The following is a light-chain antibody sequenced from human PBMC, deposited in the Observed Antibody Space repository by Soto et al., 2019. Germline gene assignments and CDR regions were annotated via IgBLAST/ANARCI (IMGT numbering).Light chain of an antibody. CDR1: SSNIGGTNY. CDR3: ASWDDRLGAVI. CDR2: SNN. V-gene: IGLV1-47*02. J-gene: IGLJ2*01. Sequence: QSVLTQPPSASGTPGQRVTISCSGSSSNIGGTNYAYWYQQLPGAAPKLLMHSNNLRPSGVPDRISGSKSGTSASLAISGLRSEDEAVYYCASWDDRLGAVIFGGGTKLTVL.